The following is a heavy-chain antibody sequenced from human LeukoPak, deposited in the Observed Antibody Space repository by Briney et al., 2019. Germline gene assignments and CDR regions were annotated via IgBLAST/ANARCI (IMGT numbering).Heavy chain of an antibody. V-gene: IGHV4-34*01. D-gene: IGHD3-16*01. J-gene: IGHJ5*02. CDR2: INHSGGT. CDR3: ARGSYDYVWGSYPNWFDP. CDR1: GGSFSGYY. Sequence: SETLSLTCAVYGGSFSGYYWSWIRQPPGKGLEWIGEINHSGGTNYNPSLKSRVTISVDTSKNQFSLKLSSVTAADTAVYYCARGSYDYVWGSYPNWFDPWGQGTLVTVSS.